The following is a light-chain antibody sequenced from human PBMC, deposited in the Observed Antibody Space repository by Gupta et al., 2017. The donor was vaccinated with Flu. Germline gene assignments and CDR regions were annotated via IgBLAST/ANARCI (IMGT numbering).Light chain of an antibody. CDR3: QSADNSGAYNWV. CDR1: RLPKQY. Sequence: SYELTQPPSVSVSPGQTARITWYGDRLPKQYGHWYQQKPGQAPILLIYKDHERPSGIPERFSGSSSGTTVTLTISGVQAEDEADYYCQSADNSGAYNWVFCGGTKLTVL. V-gene: IGLV3-25*02. CDR2: KDH. J-gene: IGLJ3*02.